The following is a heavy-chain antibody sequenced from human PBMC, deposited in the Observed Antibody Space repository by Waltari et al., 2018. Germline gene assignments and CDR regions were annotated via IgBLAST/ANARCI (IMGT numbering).Heavy chain of an antibody. CDR2: INHSGST. CDR3: ATDDPQSYAFDI. V-gene: IGHV4-34*01. J-gene: IGHJ3*02. Sequence: QVQLQQWGAGLLKPSETLSLTCAVYGGSFRGYYWSWIRQPPGTGLEWIGEINHSGSTNYTPSLKSRVTISVDTSKNQFSLKLSSVTAADTAVYYCATDDPQSYAFDIWGQGTMVTVSS. D-gene: IGHD3-3*01. CDR1: GGSFRGYY.